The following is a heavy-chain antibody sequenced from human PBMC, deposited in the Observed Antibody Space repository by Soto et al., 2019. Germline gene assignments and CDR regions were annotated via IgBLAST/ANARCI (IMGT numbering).Heavy chain of an antibody. V-gene: IGHV4-61*01. CDR2: VYYNGNS. Sequence: SETLAPTCTGSGSSASSSSHYRSSIRQPPGEGLEWIGYVYYNGNSNYDPSLKSRATITLDTSKSQFSLKLSSVTAADTAVYYCARGSAGRYSNGLYSPDYWGQGALVTVS. D-gene: IGHD6-19*01. CDR1: GSSASSSSHY. CDR3: ARGSAGRYSNGLYSPDY. J-gene: IGHJ4*02.